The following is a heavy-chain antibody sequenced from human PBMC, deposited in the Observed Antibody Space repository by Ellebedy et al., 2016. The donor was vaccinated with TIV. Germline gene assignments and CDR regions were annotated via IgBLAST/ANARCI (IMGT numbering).Heavy chain of an antibody. V-gene: IGHV3-15*01. CDR1: GFNFVDAW. D-gene: IGHD2-2*01. Sequence: PGGSLRLSCAASGFNFVDAWMTWVRRPPGKGLEWVGRIKSKTDDGTVHYSAPVKGRFIISRDDSKHTVSLEMNRLKSEDTAIYYCTRDDPSNGLDVWGQGTTVSVS. J-gene: IGHJ6*02. CDR3: TRDDPSNGLDV. CDR2: IKSKTDDGTV.